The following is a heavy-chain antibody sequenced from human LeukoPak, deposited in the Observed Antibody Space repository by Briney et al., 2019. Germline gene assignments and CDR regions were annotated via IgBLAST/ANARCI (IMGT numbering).Heavy chain of an antibody. D-gene: IGHD6-13*01. V-gene: IGHV1-18*01. CDR3: AFGLAAADAFDI. J-gene: IGHJ3*02. CDR2: ISAYNGNT. Sequence: ASVKVSFKASGYTFTSYGISWVRQAPGQGLEWMGWISAYNGNTNYAQKLQGRVTMTTDTSTSTAYMELRSLRSDDTAVYYCAFGLAAADAFDIWGQGTMVTVSS. CDR1: GYTFTSYG.